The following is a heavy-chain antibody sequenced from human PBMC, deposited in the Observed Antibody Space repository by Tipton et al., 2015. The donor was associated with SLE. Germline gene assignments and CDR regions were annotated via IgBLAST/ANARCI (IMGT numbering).Heavy chain of an antibody. D-gene: IGHD2-15*01. CDR3: ARSIVANREIGGDYFDY. V-gene: IGHV3-21*04. CDR2: ISSSSSYV. J-gene: IGHJ4*02. CDR1: GFTFSSYS. Sequence: SLRLSCAASGFTFSSYSMNWVRQAPGKGLEWVSSISSSSSYVYYADSVKGRFTISRDNAKNSLYLQMNSLRAEDTAVYYCARSIVANREIGGDYFDYWGQGTLVTVSS.